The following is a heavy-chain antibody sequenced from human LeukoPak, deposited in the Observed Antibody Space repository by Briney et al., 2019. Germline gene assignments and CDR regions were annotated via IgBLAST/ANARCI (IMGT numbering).Heavy chain of an antibody. J-gene: IGHJ5*02. CDR2: MYYSGSV. CDR3: ARMGWELSADWFDP. CDR1: GGSISRSSYY. D-gene: IGHD1-26*01. Sequence: PSETLSLTCTVSGGSISRSSYYWGWIRQPPGKGLEWIGSMYYSGSVYYNPSLKSRVTISVDTSKNQFSLKLSSVTAADTAVYYCARMGWELSADWFDPWGQGTLVIVSS. V-gene: IGHV4-39*01.